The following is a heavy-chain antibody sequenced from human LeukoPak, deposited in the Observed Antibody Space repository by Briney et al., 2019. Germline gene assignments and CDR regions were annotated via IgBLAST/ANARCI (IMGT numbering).Heavy chain of an antibody. CDR1: GYSISSGSY. CDR2: IYHSGNT. CDR3: AREIPSGPSDY. V-gene: IGHV4-38-2*02. J-gene: IGHJ4*02. D-gene: IGHD3-10*01. Sequence: SETLSLTCTVSGYSISSGSYWGWIRQPPGKGLEWIGTIYHSGNTYYNPSLKSRVTISVDTSKNQFSLKLSSVTAADTAVYYCAREIPSGPSDYWGQGTLVTVSS.